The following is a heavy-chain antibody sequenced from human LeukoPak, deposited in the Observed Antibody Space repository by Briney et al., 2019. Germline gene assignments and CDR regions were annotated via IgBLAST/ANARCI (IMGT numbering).Heavy chain of an antibody. CDR1: GYSISSGYH. D-gene: IGHD1-20*01. CDR3: ARVNWLFDF. J-gene: IGHJ4*02. Sequence: SETLSLTCAVSGYSISSGYHWGWIRQPQGTGLEWIGSIYHRGNTYYNPSLKSRFTLSVDSSKNQFFLKLTSVTAADTAVYYCARVNWLFDFWGQGTLVSVSS. CDR2: IYHRGNT. V-gene: IGHV4-38-2*01.